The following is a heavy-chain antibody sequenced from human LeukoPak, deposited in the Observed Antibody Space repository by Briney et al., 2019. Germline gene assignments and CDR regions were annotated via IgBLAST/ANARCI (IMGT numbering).Heavy chain of an antibody. D-gene: IGHD4-17*01. CDR3: ARRAGEYSHPYDY. CDR1: GFTFSSNS. J-gene: IGHJ4*02. V-gene: IGHV3-53*01. CDR2: IYSGGNT. Sequence: GGSLRLSCTVSGFTFSSNSMSWVRQAPGKGLEWVSFIYSGGNTHYSDSVKGRFTISRDKSRNTLYLQMNSLRAEDTAVYYCARRAGEYSHPYDYWGQGTLVTVSS.